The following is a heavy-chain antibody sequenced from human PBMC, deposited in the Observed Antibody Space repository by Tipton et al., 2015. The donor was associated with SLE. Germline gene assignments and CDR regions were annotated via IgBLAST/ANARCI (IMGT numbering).Heavy chain of an antibody. CDR1: GFTVSSNY. Sequence: SLRLSCAASGFTVSSNYMSWVRQAPGKGLEWVSVIYSGGSIYYADSVKGRSTISRDNSKNTLYLQMNSLRAEDTAVYYCARESTVTTSDYWGQGTLVTVSS. CDR3: ARESTVTTSDY. V-gene: IGHV3-53*05. J-gene: IGHJ4*02. CDR2: IYSGGSI. D-gene: IGHD4-17*01.